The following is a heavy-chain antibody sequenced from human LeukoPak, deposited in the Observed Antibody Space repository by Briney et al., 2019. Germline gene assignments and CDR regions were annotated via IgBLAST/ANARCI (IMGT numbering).Heavy chain of an antibody. CDR2: ISGSGGST. CDR3: AKVYGPTTYYFDY. D-gene: IGHD4-11*01. Sequence: PGGSLRLSCAASGFTFSSYGMSWVRQAPGKGLEWVSAISGSGGSTYYADSVKGRLTISRDNSKNTLYLQMNSLRAEDTALYYCAKVYGPTTYYFDYWGQGTLVTVSS. V-gene: IGHV3-23*01. CDR1: GFTFSSYG. J-gene: IGHJ4*02.